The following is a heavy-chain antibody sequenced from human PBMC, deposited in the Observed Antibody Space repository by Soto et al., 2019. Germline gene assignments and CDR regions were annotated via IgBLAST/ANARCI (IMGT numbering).Heavy chain of an antibody. CDR2: ISCYNGKT. J-gene: IGHJ6*02. CDR3: ARDAPPPELRFLEWHNYDYNGMDF. D-gene: IGHD3-3*01. Sequence: QVQVVQSGDEVKETGASVRVSCKTSGYSFTAYGISWVRQAPGQGLEWMGWISCYNGKTKYAQKVQGRVTMTTDTSPSKAYMEVRSLTSDDTAIYYCARDAPPPELRFLEWHNYDYNGMDFWGQGTTVTVSS. V-gene: IGHV1-18*01. CDR1: GYSFTAYG.